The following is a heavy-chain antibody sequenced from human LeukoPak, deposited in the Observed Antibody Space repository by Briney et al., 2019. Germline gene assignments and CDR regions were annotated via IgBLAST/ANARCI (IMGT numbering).Heavy chain of an antibody. CDR1: GFTFSNYG. V-gene: IGHV3-30*18. J-gene: IGHJ4*02. CDR2: KSNDGSRK. D-gene: IGHD4-17*01. Sequence: GGSLRLSCAASGFTFSNYGMHWVRQAPGKGLEWVAVKSNDGSRKYCADSVKGRFTISRDNSKNTLYLQMDSLRTEDTAVYYCAKDSAEGSAVTWGQGTLVTVSS. CDR3: AKDSAEGSAVT.